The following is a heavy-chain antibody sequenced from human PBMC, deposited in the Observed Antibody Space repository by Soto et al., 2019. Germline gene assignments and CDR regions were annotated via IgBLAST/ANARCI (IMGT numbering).Heavy chain of an antibody. Sequence: QVQLLQSGAEVKKPGASVKISCKASGYNFNNYEINWVRQAPAQGLEGMGWMKGYSGNPLYAQNFQGRLTLTRDTSTNTAYLELTSLAYEDTAIYFCARRRGESYYGLDYWGQGTLVTVSS. D-gene: IGHD1-26*01. CDR2: MKGYSGNP. CDR1: GYNFNNYE. CDR3: ARRRGESYYGLDY. V-gene: IGHV1-8*01. J-gene: IGHJ4*02.